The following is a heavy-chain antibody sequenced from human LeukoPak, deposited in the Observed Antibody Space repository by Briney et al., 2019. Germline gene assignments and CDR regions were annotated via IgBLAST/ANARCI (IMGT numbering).Heavy chain of an antibody. CDR1: GGTFSNFA. Sequence: ASVKVSCKASGGTFSNFAFNWVRQAPGLGLEWMGGFIPVSGTANYAQNFQGRITITADESSSTAYIGLSRLRSEDTALYYCATPVKYWDVWRGFSPFDYWGQGTLVTVSS. J-gene: IGHJ4*02. CDR2: FIPVSGTA. CDR3: ATPVKYWDVWRGFSPFDY. V-gene: IGHV1-69*13. D-gene: IGHD3-3*02.